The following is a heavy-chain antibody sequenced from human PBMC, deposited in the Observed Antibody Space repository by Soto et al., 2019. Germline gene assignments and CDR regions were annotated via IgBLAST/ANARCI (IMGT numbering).Heavy chain of an antibody. Sequence: EVQLLESGGGLVQPGGSLRLSCAASEFTFSSNAMHWVRQAPGKGLEWVSGITGSGSTTFYADSVKGRFTISRDNSKNTLYLHMNSLRAEDTAIYYCAKDVTAYLSSGFHFWGQGTLVTVSS. CDR3: AKDVTAYLSSGFHF. J-gene: IGHJ5*01. CDR2: ITGSGSTT. D-gene: IGHD6-13*01. V-gene: IGHV3-23*01. CDR1: EFTFSSNA.